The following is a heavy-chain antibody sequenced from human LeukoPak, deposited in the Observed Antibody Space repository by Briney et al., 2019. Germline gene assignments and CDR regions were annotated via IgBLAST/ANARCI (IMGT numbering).Heavy chain of an antibody. J-gene: IGHJ5*02. Sequence: PGGSLRLSCAASGFTVSSNYMSWVRQAPGKGLEWVSVIYSGGSTYYADSVKGRFTISRDNSKNTLYLQMNSLRAEDTVVYYCARAIAAWSPIVTSRLGWFDPWGQGTLVTVSS. CDR1: GFTVSSNY. D-gene: IGHD6-6*01. V-gene: IGHV3-53*01. CDR3: ARAIAAWSPIVTSRLGWFDP. CDR2: IYSGGST.